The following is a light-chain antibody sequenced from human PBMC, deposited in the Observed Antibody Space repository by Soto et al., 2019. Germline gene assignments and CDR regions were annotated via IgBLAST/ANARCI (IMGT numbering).Light chain of an antibody. V-gene: IGKV1-39*01. Sequence: DIQMTQSPSSLSASVGDRVTITCRASQSISSYLNWYQKKPGKTPKLLIYAASTLQSGVPSRFSGSGSGTEFTLTISSLRPEDFATYHCQQSYSTPYTFGQGTKLEIK. CDR2: AAS. J-gene: IGKJ2*01. CDR3: QQSYSTPYT. CDR1: QSISSY.